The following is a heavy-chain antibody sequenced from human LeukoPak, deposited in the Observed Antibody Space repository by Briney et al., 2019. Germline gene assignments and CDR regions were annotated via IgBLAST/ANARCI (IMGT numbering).Heavy chain of an antibody. CDR2: IHYSGST. J-gene: IGHJ6*03. Sequence: SETLSLTCTVSGGSITNYYWTWIRQPPGKGLEWIGHIHYSGSTDYNPSLKSRVTISVDTSKNQFSLKLSSVTAADTAVYYCARASVTYYYYYYMDVWGKGTTVTVSS. V-gene: IGHV4-59*01. CDR3: ARASVTYYYYYYMDV. D-gene: IGHD4-11*01. CDR1: GGSITNYY.